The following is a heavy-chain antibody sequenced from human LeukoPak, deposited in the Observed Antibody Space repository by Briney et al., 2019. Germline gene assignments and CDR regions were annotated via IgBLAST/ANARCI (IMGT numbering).Heavy chain of an antibody. Sequence: SQTLSLTCAISGDSVSNNSATWSWIRQSPSRGLEWLGRTYYRSKWYSDYAIFVRSRLTINPDTSKNHFSLQLNSVTPDDTAVYFCARAFSRERLYHFDYWGLGALVTVSS. D-gene: IGHD1-26*01. J-gene: IGHJ4*02. V-gene: IGHV6-1*01. CDR1: GDSVSNNSAT. CDR3: ARAFSRERLYHFDY. CDR2: TYYRSKWYS.